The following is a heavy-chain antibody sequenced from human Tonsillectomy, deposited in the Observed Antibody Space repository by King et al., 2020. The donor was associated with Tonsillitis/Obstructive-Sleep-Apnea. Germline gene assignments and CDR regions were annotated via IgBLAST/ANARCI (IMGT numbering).Heavy chain of an antibody. CDR1: GFTFSSYS. V-gene: IGHV3-48*02. CDR3: ARESLGYCSGSSCAYFDY. Sequence: VQLVQSGGGLVQPGGSLRLSCAASGFTFSSYSMNWVRQAPGKGLEWVSYISSSSSTIYYADSVKGRFTISRDNAKNSLYLQMNSLRDEDTAVYYCARESLGYCSGSSCAYFDYWGQGTLVTVSS. CDR2: ISSSSSTI. J-gene: IGHJ4*02. D-gene: IGHD2-15*01.